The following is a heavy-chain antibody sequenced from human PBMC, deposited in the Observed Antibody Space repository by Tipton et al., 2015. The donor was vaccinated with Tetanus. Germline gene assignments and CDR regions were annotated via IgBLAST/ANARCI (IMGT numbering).Heavy chain of an antibody. J-gene: IGHJ4*02. D-gene: IGHD3-16*01. Sequence: SLRLSCAASGFTFTRYAMHWVRQAPGEGLEWVAVITFDGNTKYYADSVKGRFTLSRDNSKNTLYLQMDSLEVDDTAVYYCAREDGGPTLDYFDSWGQGTLVTVSS. CDR2: ITFDGNTK. CDR3: AREDGGPTLDYFDS. V-gene: IGHV3-30-3*01. CDR1: GFTFTRYA.